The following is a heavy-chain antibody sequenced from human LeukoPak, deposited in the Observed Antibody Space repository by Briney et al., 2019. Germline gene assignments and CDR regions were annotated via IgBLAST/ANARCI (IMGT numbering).Heavy chain of an antibody. CDR3: ARDPEGGTNWFDP. CDR2: IIPILGIA. D-gene: IGHD1-26*01. Sequence: SVTVSCKASGGTFSSYAISWVRQAPGQGLEWMGRIIPILGIANYAQKFQGRVTITADKSTSTAYMELSSLRSEDTAVYYCARDPEGGTNWFDPWGQGTLVTVSS. V-gene: IGHV1-69*04. CDR1: GGTFSSYA. J-gene: IGHJ5*02.